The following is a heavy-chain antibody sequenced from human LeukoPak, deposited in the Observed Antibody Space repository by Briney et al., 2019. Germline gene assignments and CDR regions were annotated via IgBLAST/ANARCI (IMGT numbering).Heavy chain of an antibody. CDR1: GFTFSSYW. V-gene: IGHV3-66*02. D-gene: IGHD1-20*01. CDR3: ATSVTAFY. Sequence: GGSLRLSCAASGFTFSSYWMSWVRQAPGKGLEWVSIIYSGGSTYYADSVKGRFTVSRDSSTDTLHLQMNSLRAEDTAVYYCATSVTAFYWGQGVLVTVSS. J-gene: IGHJ4*02. CDR2: IYSGGST.